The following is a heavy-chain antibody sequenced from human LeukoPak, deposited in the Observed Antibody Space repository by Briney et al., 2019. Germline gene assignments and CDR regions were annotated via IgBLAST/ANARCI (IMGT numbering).Heavy chain of an antibody. Sequence: SETLSLTCAVYGGSFSGYYWSWIRQPPGKGLEWIGEINHSGSTNYNPSLTRRVTISVDTSKNQFSLKLSSVTAADTAVYYCARLKGYSYGSTGGDYWGQGTLVTVS. CDR2: INHSGST. D-gene: IGHD5-18*01. CDR1: GGSFSGYY. CDR3: ARLKGYSYGSTGGDY. V-gene: IGHV4-34*01. J-gene: IGHJ4*02.